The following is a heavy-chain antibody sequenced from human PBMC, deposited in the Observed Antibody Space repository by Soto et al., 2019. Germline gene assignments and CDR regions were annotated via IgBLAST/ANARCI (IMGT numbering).Heavy chain of an antibody. CDR1: GGSVSSGSYY. V-gene: IGHV4-61*01. J-gene: IGHJ3*02. CDR2: IYYSGST. CDR3: AREGGYDHVWGSYRSDAFDI. Sequence: QVQLQESGPGLVKPSETLSLTCTVSGGSVSSGSYYWSWIRQPPGKGLEWIGYIYYSGSTNYNPSLKSRVTISVDTSKNQFSLKLSSVTAADTAVYYYAREGGYDHVWGSYRSDAFDIWGQGTMVTVSS. D-gene: IGHD3-16*02.